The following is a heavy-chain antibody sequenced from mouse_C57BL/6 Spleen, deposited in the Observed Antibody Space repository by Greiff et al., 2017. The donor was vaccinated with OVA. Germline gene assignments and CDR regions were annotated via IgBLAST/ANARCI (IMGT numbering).Heavy chain of an antibody. CDR3: AREMGLRRDFDY. Sequence: EVQLVESGPGLVKPSQSLSLTCSVTGYSITSGYYWNWIRQFPGNKLEWMGYISYDGSNNYNPSLKNRISITRDTSKNQFFLKLNSVTTEDTATYYCAREMGLRRDFDYWGQGTTLTVSS. CDR1: GYSITSGYY. D-gene: IGHD2-2*01. V-gene: IGHV3-6*01. J-gene: IGHJ2*01. CDR2: ISYDGSN.